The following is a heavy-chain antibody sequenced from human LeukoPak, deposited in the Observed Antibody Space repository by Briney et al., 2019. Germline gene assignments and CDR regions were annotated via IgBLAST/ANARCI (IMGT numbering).Heavy chain of an antibody. Sequence: GGSLRLSCAASGFTFSSYEMNWVRQAPGKGLEWVSYISSSGSTIYYADSVKGRFTISRDNAKNSLYLQMNSLRAEGTAVYYCAREGTGSSWYPVPPDYWGQGTLVTVSS. CDR1: GFTFSSYE. J-gene: IGHJ4*02. D-gene: IGHD6-13*01. CDR2: ISSSGSTI. V-gene: IGHV3-48*03. CDR3: AREGTGSSWYPVPPDY.